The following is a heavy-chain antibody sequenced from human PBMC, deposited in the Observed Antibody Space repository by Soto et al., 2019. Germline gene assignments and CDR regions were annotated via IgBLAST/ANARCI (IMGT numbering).Heavy chain of an antibody. D-gene: IGHD5-12*01. Sequence: QVQLQQWGAGLLKPSETLSLTCAVYGGSFSGYYWSWIRQPPGKGLEWIGEINHSGSTNYNPSLKSRVTISVDTSKNQFSLKRSSVTAADTAVYYCARGRVRGYSGYGYWGQGTLVTVSS. V-gene: IGHV4-34*01. CDR3: ARGRVRGYSGYGY. J-gene: IGHJ4*02. CDR1: GGSFSGYY. CDR2: INHSGST.